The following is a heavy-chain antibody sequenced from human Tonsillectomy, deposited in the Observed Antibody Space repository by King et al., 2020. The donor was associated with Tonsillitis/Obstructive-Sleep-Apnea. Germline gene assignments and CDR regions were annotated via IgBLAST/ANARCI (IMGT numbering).Heavy chain of an antibody. CDR1: GGSFSGYY. CDR2: INHSGSTNYNP. J-gene: IGHJ6*03. V-gene: IGHV4-34*01. Sequence: VQLQQWGAGLLKPSENLSLTCAVYGGSFSGYYWSWIRQPPGKGLEWIGEINHSGSTNYNPNYNPFLKSRVTISVDTSKNQFSLKLSSVTAADTAVYYCARGRGEHYMDVWGKGTTVTVSS. D-gene: IGHD3-10*01. CDR3: ARGRGEHYMDV.